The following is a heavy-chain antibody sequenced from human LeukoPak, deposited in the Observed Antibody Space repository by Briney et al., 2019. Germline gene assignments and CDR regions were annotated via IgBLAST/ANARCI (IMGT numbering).Heavy chain of an antibody. CDR3: ARLYGSGSYYEAMGEY. D-gene: IGHD3-10*01. CDR1: GYSFTSYW. V-gene: IGHV5-51*01. CDR2: IYPGDSDT. J-gene: IGHJ4*02. Sequence: GESLKISCKGSGYSFTSYWIGWVRQMPGKGLEGRGIIYPGDSDTRYSPSFQGQVTISADKSISTAYLQWSSLKASDNAMYYCARLYGSGSYYEAMGEYWGQGTLVTVSS.